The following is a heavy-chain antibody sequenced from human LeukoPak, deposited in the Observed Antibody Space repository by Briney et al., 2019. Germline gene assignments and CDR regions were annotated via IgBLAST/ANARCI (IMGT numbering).Heavy chain of an antibody. Sequence: GGSLRLSCAASGFTFSSYSMNWVRQAPGKGLEWVSSISSSSSYIYYADSVKGRFTISRDNSKNTLYLQMNSLRAEDTAVYYCARVRVVAGTREGFDYWGQGTLVTVSS. CDR2: ISSSSSYI. J-gene: IGHJ4*02. D-gene: IGHD6-19*01. CDR3: ARVRVVAGTREGFDY. CDR1: GFTFSSYS. V-gene: IGHV3-21*01.